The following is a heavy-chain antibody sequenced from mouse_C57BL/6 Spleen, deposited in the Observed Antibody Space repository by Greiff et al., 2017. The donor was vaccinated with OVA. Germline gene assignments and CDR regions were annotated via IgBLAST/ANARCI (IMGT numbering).Heavy chain of an antibody. CDR2: IYPGDGDT. Sequence: VQLVESGPELVKPGASVKISCKASGYAFSSSWMNWVKQRPGKGLEWIGRIYPGDGDTNYNGKFKGKATLTADKSSSTAYMQLSSLTSEDSAVYFCAGYDNYAMDYWGQGTSVTVSS. V-gene: IGHV1-82*01. J-gene: IGHJ4*01. CDR1: GYAFSSSW. CDR3: AGYDNYAMDY. D-gene: IGHD2-12*01.